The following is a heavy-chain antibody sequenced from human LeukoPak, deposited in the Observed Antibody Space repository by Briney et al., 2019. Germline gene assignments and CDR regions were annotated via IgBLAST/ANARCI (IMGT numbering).Heavy chain of an antibody. CDR1: GGTFSGYF. Sequence: PSETLSLTCAVYGGTFSGYFWSWIRQAPGRGLEWIGETNLTGATNYKSSLKDRVTISTDTSKSQFSLKLTSVTAADTAVYYCARGRWGWDTSSDWDFWGQGILVTVCS. CDR3: ARGRWGWDTSSDWDF. CDR2: TNLTGAT. J-gene: IGHJ4*02. V-gene: IGHV4-34*01. D-gene: IGHD3/OR15-3a*01.